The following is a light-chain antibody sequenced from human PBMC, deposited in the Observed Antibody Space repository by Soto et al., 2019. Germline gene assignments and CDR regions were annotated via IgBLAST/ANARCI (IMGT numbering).Light chain of an antibody. V-gene: IGLV2-14*01. CDR1: SSDIGGYNY. CDR3: SSNSGTTTHIL. Sequence: QSALTQPASVSGSPGQSITISCTGSSSDIGGYNYVSWYQQHPGKPPKLSIYGIAYRPSGLAYRFADCKSGSTAPLTISRLQPEQGADYYCSSNSGTTTHILFGVGTKLTVL. J-gene: IGLJ2*01. CDR2: GIA.